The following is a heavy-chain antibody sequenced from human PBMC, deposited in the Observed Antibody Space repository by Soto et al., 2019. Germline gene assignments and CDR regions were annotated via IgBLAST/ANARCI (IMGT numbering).Heavy chain of an antibody. J-gene: IGHJ6*02. D-gene: IGHD3-3*01. V-gene: IGHV3-23*01. CDR2: ISGSGGST. Sequence: GGSLRLSCAASGFTFSSYAMSWVRQAPGKGLEWVSAISGSGGSTYYADSVKGRFTISRDNSKNTLYLQMNSLRAEDTAVYYCAKSSEWPISNYYYYGMDVWGQGTTVTVSS. CDR1: GFTFSSYA. CDR3: AKSSEWPISNYYYYGMDV.